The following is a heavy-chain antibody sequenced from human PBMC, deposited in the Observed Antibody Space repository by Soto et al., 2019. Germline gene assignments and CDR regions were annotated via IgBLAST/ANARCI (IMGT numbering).Heavy chain of an antibody. CDR2: ISGSGGST. J-gene: IGHJ4*02. CDR3: AKAGCSGGSCSLDY. D-gene: IGHD2-15*01. V-gene: IGHV3-23*01. Sequence: GSLRLSCAASGFTFSSYAMSWVRQAPGKGLEWVSAISGSGGSTYYADSVKGRFTISRDNSKNTLYLQMNSLRAEDTAVYYCAKAGCSGGSCSLDYWGQGTLVTVSS. CDR1: GFTFSSYA.